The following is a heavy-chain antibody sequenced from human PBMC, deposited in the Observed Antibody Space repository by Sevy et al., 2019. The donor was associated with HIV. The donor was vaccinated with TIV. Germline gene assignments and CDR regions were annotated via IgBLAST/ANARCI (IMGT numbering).Heavy chain of an antibody. CDR3: AKDPQDGGTYYYYYGMDV. J-gene: IGHJ6*02. CDR1: AFTFSSYG. V-gene: IGHV3-30*18. D-gene: IGHD2-15*01. CDR2: ISYDGSNK. Sequence: GGSLRLSCAASAFTFSSYGMHWVRQAPGKGLEWVAVISYDGSNKYYADSVKGRFTISRDNSKNTLYLQMNSLRAEDTAVYYCAKDPQDGGTYYYYYGMDVWGQGTTVTVSS.